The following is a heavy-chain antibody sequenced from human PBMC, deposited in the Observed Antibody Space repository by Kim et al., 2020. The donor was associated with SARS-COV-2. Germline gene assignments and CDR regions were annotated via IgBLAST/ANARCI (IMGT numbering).Heavy chain of an antibody. J-gene: IGHJ4*02. CDR1: GFTFSSYG. CDR2: IWYDGSNK. V-gene: IGHV3-33*01. CDR3: ARGGGVRFESPDY. Sequence: GGSLRLSCAASGFTFSSYGMHWVRQAPGKGLEWVAVIWYDGSNKYYADSVKGRFTISRDNSKNTLYLQMNSLRAEDTAVYYCARGGGVRFESPDYWGQGTLVTVSS. D-gene: IGHD3-10*01.